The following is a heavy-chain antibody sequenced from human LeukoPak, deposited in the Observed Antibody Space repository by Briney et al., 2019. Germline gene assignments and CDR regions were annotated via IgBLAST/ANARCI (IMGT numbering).Heavy chain of an antibody. Sequence: PGGSLRLSCAASGFSFSGSAMHWVRQASGKGLEWVGRIGKKSKNYATTYAASVKGRFIISRDDSKSTAYLQMNSLKTEDTAVYYCVGHYDFWGVRDAGNYFDSWGQGTLVTVSS. D-gene: IGHD3-3*01. CDR1: GFSFSGSA. CDR2: IGKKSKNYAT. V-gene: IGHV3-73*01. J-gene: IGHJ5*01. CDR3: VGHYDFWGVRDAGNYFDS.